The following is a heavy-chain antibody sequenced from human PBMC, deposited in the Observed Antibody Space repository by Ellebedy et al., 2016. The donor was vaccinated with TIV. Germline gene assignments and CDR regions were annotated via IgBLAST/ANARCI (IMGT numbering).Heavy chain of an antibody. CDR3: ARGRHVVVVSASTENFQH. D-gene: IGHD2-2*01. Sequence: GGSLRLXXAASGFLFRGYDMHWVRQAPGRGLEWVAVMSSDGNNQYYADSVKGRFTISRDNSKNTLNLEMNSLRIEDTAVYYCARGRHVVVVSASTENFQHWGQGTLVTVSP. CDR2: MSSDGNNQ. J-gene: IGHJ1*01. CDR1: GFLFRGYD. V-gene: IGHV3-30*04.